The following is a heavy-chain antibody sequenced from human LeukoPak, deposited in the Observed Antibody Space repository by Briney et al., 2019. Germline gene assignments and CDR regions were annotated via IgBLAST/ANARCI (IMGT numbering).Heavy chain of an antibody. CDR3: AKGRGAWGGASYFDY. CDR1: EFSVGSNY. V-gene: IGHV3-66*01. Sequence: GGSLRLSCAASEFSVGSNYMTWVRQAPGKGLEWVSLIYSGGSTYYADSVKGRFTISRDNSKNTLYLQMNSLRAEDTAVYYCAKGRGAWGGASYFDYWGQGTLVTVSS. D-gene: IGHD1-26*01. J-gene: IGHJ4*02. CDR2: IYSGGST.